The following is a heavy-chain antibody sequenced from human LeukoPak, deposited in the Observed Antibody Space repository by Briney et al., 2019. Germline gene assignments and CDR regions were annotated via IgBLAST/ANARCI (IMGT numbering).Heavy chain of an antibody. J-gene: IGHJ4*02. Sequence: SETLSLTCAVYGGSFSGYYWSWIRQPPGKGLEWIGEINHSGSTNYNPSLKSRVTISVDTSKNQFSLKLSSVTAADTAVYYCARGAGEGEIDYWGQGTLVTVSS. D-gene: IGHD1-26*01. CDR3: ARGAGEGEIDY. V-gene: IGHV4-34*01. CDR1: GGSFSGYY. CDR2: INHSGST.